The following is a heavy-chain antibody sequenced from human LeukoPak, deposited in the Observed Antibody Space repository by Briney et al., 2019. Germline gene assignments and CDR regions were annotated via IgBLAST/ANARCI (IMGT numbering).Heavy chain of an antibody. V-gene: IGHV3-23*01. D-gene: IGHD3-10*01. CDR2: ISGSGGST. CDR1: GFTFSSYA. J-gene: IGHJ4*02. CDR3: AKDGASLLWFGELWLDY. Sequence: QPGGSLRLSCAASGFTFSSYAMSWVRQAPGKVLEWVSAISGSGGSTYYADSVKGRFTISRDNSKNTLYLQMNSLRAEDTAVYYCAKDGASLLWFGELWLDYWGQGTLVTVSS.